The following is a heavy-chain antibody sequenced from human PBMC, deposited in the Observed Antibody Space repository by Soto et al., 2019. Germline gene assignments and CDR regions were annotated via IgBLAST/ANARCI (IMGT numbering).Heavy chain of an antibody. CDR2: IFHSGST. D-gene: IGHD3-10*01. CDR1: GGSINSGDYY. Sequence: SETLSLTXTVSGGSINSGDYYWTWVRQPPGKGLEWIGNIFHSGSTYYTPSLQSRVTISLDTSKNHFSLKLSSVTPADTAVYYCARDRYYGSGTYYNFYSGMDVWGQGTTVTVSS. J-gene: IGHJ6*02. CDR3: ARDRYYGSGTYYNFYSGMDV. V-gene: IGHV4-30-4*01.